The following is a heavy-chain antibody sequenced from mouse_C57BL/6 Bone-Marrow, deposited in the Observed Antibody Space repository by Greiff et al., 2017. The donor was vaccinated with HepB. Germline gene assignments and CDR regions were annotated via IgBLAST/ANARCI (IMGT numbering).Heavy chain of an antibody. Sequence: EVKLMESGAELVKPGASVKLSCTASGFNIKDYYMHWVKQRTEQGLEWIGRIDPEDGETKYAPNFQGKATITADTSSNTAYLQLSSLTSEDTAVYYCAHYYGSSYAMDYWGQGTSVTVSS. V-gene: IGHV14-2*01. CDR1: GFNIKDYY. CDR3: AHYYGSSYAMDY. CDR2: IDPEDGET. J-gene: IGHJ4*01. D-gene: IGHD1-1*01.